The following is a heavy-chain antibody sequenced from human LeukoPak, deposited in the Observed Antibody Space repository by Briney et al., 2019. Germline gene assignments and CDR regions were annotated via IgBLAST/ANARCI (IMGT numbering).Heavy chain of an antibody. CDR3: ARHGYTASPFFLDY. J-gene: IGHJ4*02. Sequence: PAETLSLTCSVSSGSMNIYYWGWVRQPAGRGLEWIGRIYTTGRANYDPSLQSRVAMSIDTSQKQFSLNLKSVTAADTATYFCARHGYTASPFFLDYWSQGAPVTVSS. V-gene: IGHV4-4*07. D-gene: IGHD5-18*01. CDR1: SGSMNIYY. CDR2: IYTTGRA.